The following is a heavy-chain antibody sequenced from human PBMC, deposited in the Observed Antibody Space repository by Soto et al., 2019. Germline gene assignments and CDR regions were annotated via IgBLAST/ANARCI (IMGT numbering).Heavy chain of an antibody. D-gene: IGHD6-13*01. J-gene: IGHJ5*02. Sequence: EVQLVESGGGGVQPGGPLRLSCAASGFTFSTYWISWLRQAPGKGLEWVANIKQDGSQKYYVDSVKDRFTISRDNAKNSLYLEMNSLRAEYTAVYSCARILPIEAAGSPSWFDPWGHGPLVTVS. CDR3: ARILPIEAAGSPSWFDP. V-gene: IGHV3-7*03. CDR1: GFTFSTYW. CDR2: IKQDGSQK.